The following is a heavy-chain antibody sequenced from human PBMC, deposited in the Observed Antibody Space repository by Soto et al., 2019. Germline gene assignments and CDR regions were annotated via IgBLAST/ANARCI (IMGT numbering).Heavy chain of an antibody. CDR3: ARPYGGKIGDAPDL. D-gene: IGHD2-15*01. J-gene: IGHJ3*01. Sequence: QAGGSLRLSCAASGFTSSIDGLSCVRQVPGKGLEWVATISHSGDSAYYADSVKGRFTISRDNSKNTLYLQMNSLRAEDTAVYYCARPYGGKIGDAPDLWGQGTMVTVSS. CDR2: ISHSGDSA. V-gene: IGHV3-23*01. CDR1: GFTSSIDG.